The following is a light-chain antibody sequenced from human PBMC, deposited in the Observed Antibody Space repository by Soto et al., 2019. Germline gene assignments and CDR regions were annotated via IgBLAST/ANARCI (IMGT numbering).Light chain of an antibody. CDR1: QTISSY. V-gene: IGKV1-39*01. J-gene: IGKJ5*01. Sequence: DIQMNQSPSSLSAPVGDRVTITCRASQTISSYLNWYQQKPGKAPRLLIYAASNLQSGVPSRFSGSGSGTDFTLTISSLQPEDFATYYCQLSYNTPITFGQGTRLETK. CDR3: QLSYNTPIT. CDR2: AAS.